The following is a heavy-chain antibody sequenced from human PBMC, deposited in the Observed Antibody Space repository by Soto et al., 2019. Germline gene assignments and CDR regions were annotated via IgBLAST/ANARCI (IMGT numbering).Heavy chain of an antibody. J-gene: IGHJ6*02. CDR2: IIPIFGTA. Sequence: SVKVSCKASGGTFSSYAISWVRQAPGQGLEWMGGIIPIFGTANYAQKFQGRVTITADESTSTAYMELSSLRSEDTAVYYCARDDFRNIAAAVPAGYYYGMDVWAQGTTVTVSS. CDR1: GGTFSSYA. CDR3: ARDDFRNIAAAVPAGYYYGMDV. V-gene: IGHV1-69*13. D-gene: IGHD6-13*01.